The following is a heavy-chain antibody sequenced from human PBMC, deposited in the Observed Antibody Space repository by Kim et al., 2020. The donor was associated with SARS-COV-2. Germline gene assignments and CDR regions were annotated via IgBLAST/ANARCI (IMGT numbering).Heavy chain of an antibody. V-gene: IGHV3-23*01. CDR3: AKDGSLITMIGVVITHFDY. Sequence: GRFPISRDNSKNTLYLQMNSRRAEDTAVYYCAKDGSLITMIGVVITHFDYWGQGTLVTVSS. D-gene: IGHD3-22*01. J-gene: IGHJ4*02.